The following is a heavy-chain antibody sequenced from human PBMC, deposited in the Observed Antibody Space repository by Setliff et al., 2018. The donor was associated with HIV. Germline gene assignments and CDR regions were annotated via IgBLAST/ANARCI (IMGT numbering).Heavy chain of an antibody. V-gene: IGHV4-31*03. J-gene: IGHJ5*02. CDR3: ARYVFGDVNWFDP. CDR2: IYYSGST. D-gene: IGHD3-3*01. CDR1: GDSVSSGGFY. Sequence: SETLSLTCTVSGDSVSSGGFYWSWIRQHPGKGLEWIGYIYYSGSTYLNPSLKSRVTILVDTSKNQFSLELTSVTAADTAVYYCARYVFGDVNWFDPWGQGTLVTVPQ.